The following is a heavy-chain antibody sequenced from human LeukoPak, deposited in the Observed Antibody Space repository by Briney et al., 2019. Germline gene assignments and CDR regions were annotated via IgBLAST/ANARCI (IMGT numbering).Heavy chain of an antibody. V-gene: IGHV4-4*02. CDR1: GGSISSSNW. J-gene: IGHJ5*02. Sequence: SETLSLTCAVSGGSISSSNWWSWVRQPPGKGLEWIGEIYHSGSTNYNPSLKSRVTISVDKSKNQFSLKLSSVTAADTAVYYCARLPDCTSNSCYRWFDPWGQGTLVTVSS. D-gene: IGHD2-2*02. CDR2: IYHSGST. CDR3: ARLPDCTSNSCYRWFDP.